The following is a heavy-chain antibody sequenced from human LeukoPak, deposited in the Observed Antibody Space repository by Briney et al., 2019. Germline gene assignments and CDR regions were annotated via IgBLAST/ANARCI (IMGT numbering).Heavy chain of an antibody. CDR2: ISSSSSYI. D-gene: IGHD4-23*01. CDR3: AKGGIGGTVVTFDAFDI. V-gene: IGHV3-21*01. CDR1: GFTFSSYS. Sequence: GGSLRFSGAASGFTFSSYSMNWVRQAPGKGLKWVSSISSSSSYIYYADSVKGRFTISRDNAKNSLYLQMNSLRAEDTAVYYCAKGGIGGTVVTFDAFDIWGQGTMVTVSS. J-gene: IGHJ3*02.